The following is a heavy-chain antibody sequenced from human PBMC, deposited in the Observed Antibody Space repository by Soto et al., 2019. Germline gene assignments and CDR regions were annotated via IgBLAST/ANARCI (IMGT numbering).Heavy chain of an antibody. Sequence: SVKVSCKASGGTFSSYAIHWVRQAPGQGLEWMGGIIPMYGPAKYAQRFQGRVTITADESTTTVYMELTSLTSQDTAVYYCARVTSMVRGVIDNWFDPWGHGTLVTVSS. CDR1: GGTFSSYA. CDR2: IIPMYGPA. J-gene: IGHJ5*02. D-gene: IGHD3-10*01. CDR3: ARVTSMVRGVIDNWFDP. V-gene: IGHV1-69*13.